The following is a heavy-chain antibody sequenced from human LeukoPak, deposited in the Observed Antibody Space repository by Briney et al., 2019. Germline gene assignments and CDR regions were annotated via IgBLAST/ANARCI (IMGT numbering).Heavy chain of an antibody. CDR3: TGGRGDHCSSTSCHFDY. CDR2: IRSKANSYAT. Sequence: GGSLRLSCAASGFTFSGSAMHWVRQASGKGLEWVDRIRSKANSYATAYAASVKGRFTISRDDSKNTAYLQMNSLKTEDTAVYYCTGGRGDHCSSTSCHFDYWGQGTLVTVSS. V-gene: IGHV3-73*01. CDR1: GFTFSGSA. D-gene: IGHD2-2*01. J-gene: IGHJ4*02.